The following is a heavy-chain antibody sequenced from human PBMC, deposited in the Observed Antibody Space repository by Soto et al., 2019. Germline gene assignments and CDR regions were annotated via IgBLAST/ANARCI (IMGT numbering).Heavy chain of an antibody. J-gene: IGHJ6*03. CDR2: ITGSTGST. Sequence: EVQVLESGGGSVQPGGSLRLSCAASGFTFSNFAMGWVRHAPGKGLEWVSEITGSTGSTYYADSVRGRFFISRDNSKNTLHLQMNSLRVEDTAVYYCVKDTSSSPYSMDVWGKGTTVTVSS. CDR1: GFTFSNFA. V-gene: IGHV3-23*01. D-gene: IGHD2-2*01. CDR3: VKDTSSSPYSMDV.